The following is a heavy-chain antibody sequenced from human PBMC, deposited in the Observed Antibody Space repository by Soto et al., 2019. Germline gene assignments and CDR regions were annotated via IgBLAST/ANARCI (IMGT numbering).Heavy chain of an antibody. CDR2: LYTGTDT. CDR3: ARSRYTGTYYGRFLEY. V-gene: IGHV3-53*01. CDR1: VFTVSSSY. Sequence: VGSLRLSCASSVFTVSSSYLTCVRHSPGKWLEWVAILYTGTDTVYADSVKGRFTISRDSSKNTLYLQMHSLRAEDTAMYFCARSRYTGTYYGRFLEYWGQGSLVIVSS. J-gene: IGHJ4*02. D-gene: IGHD1-26*01.